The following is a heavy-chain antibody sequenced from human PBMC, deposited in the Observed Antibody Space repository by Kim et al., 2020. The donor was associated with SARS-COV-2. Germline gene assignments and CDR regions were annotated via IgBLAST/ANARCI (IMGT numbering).Heavy chain of an antibody. Sequence: GGSLRLSWAASGFTFSTYAMHWVRQAPGKGLEWVAVIWYDVNRKYYTASVKGRFTISRDNSKNTLYLQMNSLRAEDTAVYYCAKDRTAAAAKGTHFDYWGQGTLVTVSS. D-gene: IGHD6-13*01. V-gene: IGHV3-33*06. CDR2: IWYDVNRK. CDR1: GFTFSTYA. CDR3: AKDRTAAAAKGTHFDY. J-gene: IGHJ4*02.